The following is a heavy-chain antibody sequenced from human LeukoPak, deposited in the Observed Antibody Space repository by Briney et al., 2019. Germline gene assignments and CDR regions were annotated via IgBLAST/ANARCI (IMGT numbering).Heavy chain of an antibody. V-gene: IGHV3-30*02. Sequence: GGSLRLSRSGSGLHFRSYVLQLVRQTPGRGVEWVAFIRYDGKTEYYADSVKGRFTIAREDSHSTVHLHMKDLRPDDAAVYFCAKDLNTVVMQYFDSWGQGTLVSVSS. CDR3: AKDLNTVVMQYFDS. CDR2: IRYDGKTE. D-gene: IGHD2-21*01. J-gene: IGHJ4*02. CDR1: GLHFRSYV.